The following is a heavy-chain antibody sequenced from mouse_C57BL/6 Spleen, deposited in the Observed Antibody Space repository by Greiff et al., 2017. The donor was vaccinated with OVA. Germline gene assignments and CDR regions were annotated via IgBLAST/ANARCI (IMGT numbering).Heavy chain of an antibody. CDR3: ARGWDGGHYFDY. CDR2: IYPGDGDT. V-gene: IGHV1-82*01. D-gene: IGHD4-1*01. Sequence: QVQLQQSGPELVKPGASVKISCKASGYAFSSSWMNWVKQRPGKGLEWIGRIYPGDGDTNYNGKFKGKATLTADKSSSTAYMQLSSLTSEDSAVYFCARGWDGGHYFDYWGQGTTLTVSS. J-gene: IGHJ2*01. CDR1: GYAFSSSW.